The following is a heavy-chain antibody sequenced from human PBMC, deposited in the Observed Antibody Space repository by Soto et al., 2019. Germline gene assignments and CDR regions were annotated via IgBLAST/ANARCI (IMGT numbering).Heavy chain of an antibody. CDR3: ARSEVTAVAGGQTQNWFDP. D-gene: IGHD6-19*01. CDR2: ISAYNGNT. Sequence: ASVKVSCKASGYTFTSYGISWVRQAPGQGLEWMGWISAYNGNTNYAQKLQGRVTMTTDTSTSTAYMELRSLRSDDTAVYYCARSEVTAVAGGQTQNWFDPWGQGTLVTVSS. V-gene: IGHV1-18*01. J-gene: IGHJ5*02. CDR1: GYTFTSYG.